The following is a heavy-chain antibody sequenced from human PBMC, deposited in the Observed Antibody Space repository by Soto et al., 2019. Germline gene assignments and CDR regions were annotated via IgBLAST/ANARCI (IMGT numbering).Heavy chain of an antibody. D-gene: IGHD2-8*02. Sequence: GASVKVSCKASGYTFSDYYIHWVRQAPGQGLEWMGWINPNSGGTNYAQKFKGRVIMTRDTSSSTVYMDLIGLKYDDTAVFYCAREISGGGTLNWFDPWGQGSLVTAPQ. V-gene: IGHV1-2*02. CDR1: GYTFSDYY. CDR3: AREISGGGTLNWFDP. J-gene: IGHJ5*02. CDR2: INPNSGGT.